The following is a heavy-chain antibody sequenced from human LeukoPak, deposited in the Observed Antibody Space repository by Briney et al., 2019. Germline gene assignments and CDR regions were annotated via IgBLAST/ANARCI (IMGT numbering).Heavy chain of an antibody. V-gene: IGHV3-23*01. J-gene: IGHJ4*02. CDR1: GFTSSTYA. Sequence: GGSLRLSCAASGFTSSTYAVNWVRQAPGKGLEWVSTISGSGDSTYYADSVKGRFTISRDNSKDTLYLQMSSVRVDDTAVYYCARDRGRYYDSRGFYWGYYFDSWGQGILVTVST. CDR2: ISGSGDST. D-gene: IGHD3-22*01. CDR3: ARDRGRYYDSRGFYWGYYFDS.